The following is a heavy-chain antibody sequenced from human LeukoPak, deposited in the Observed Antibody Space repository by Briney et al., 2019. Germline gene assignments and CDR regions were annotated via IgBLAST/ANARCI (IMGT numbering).Heavy chain of an antibody. Sequence: ASVKVSCKASGYTFTSYAMHWVRQAPGQRLEWMGWINAGNGNTKYSQKFQGRVTITRDTSASTAYMELSSLRSEDTAVYYCASSVAEQWLVHYYYYGMDVWGKGTTVTVPS. J-gene: IGHJ6*04. CDR2: INAGNGNT. V-gene: IGHV1-3*01. D-gene: IGHD6-19*01. CDR3: ASSVAEQWLVHYYYYGMDV. CDR1: GYTFTSYA.